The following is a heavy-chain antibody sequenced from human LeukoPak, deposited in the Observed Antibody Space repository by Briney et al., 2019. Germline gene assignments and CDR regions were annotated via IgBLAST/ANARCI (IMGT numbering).Heavy chain of an antibody. V-gene: IGHV4-39*01. CDR1: GGSITNSPKY. D-gene: IGHD3-3*01. J-gene: IGHJ4*02. CDR3: ARAGAEDYDFWSGYDY. CDR2: IFYSGTT. Sequence: SESLSLTCTVSGGSITNSPKYWGWIRQPPGKGLEWIGSIFYSGTTYYSPSLKSRATLSVDTSNNQSSLKLSSVTAADTAVYYCARAGAEDYDFWSGYDYWGQGTLVTVSS.